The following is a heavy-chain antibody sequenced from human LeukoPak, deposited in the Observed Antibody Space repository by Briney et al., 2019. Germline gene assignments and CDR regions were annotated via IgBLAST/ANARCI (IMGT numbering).Heavy chain of an antibody. CDR1: GGSISSYY. V-gene: IGHV4-59*12. CDR3: ARDGHYYGSGSRPLWY. CDR2: IYHSGST. D-gene: IGHD3-10*01. Sequence: SETLSLTCTVSGGSISSYYWSWIRQPPGKGLEWIGYIYHSGSTYYSPSLKSRVTISVDTSKNQFSLKLSSVTAADTAVYYCARDGHYYGSGSRPLWYWGQGTLVTVSS. J-gene: IGHJ4*02.